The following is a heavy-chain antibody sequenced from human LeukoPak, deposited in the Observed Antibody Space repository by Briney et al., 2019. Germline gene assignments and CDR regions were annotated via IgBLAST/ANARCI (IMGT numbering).Heavy chain of an antibody. V-gene: IGHV4-61*02. CDR1: GGSISSGSHY. J-gene: IGHJ3*02. CDR3: AGAFDI. CDR2: IYTSGNS. Sequence: SETLSLTCTVSGGSISSGSHYWSWIRQPAGKGLEWIGRIYTSGNSHYNPSLKSRITLSIDTSKNQFSLKLTSVTAGDTAMYYCAGAFDIWGQGTMVTVSS.